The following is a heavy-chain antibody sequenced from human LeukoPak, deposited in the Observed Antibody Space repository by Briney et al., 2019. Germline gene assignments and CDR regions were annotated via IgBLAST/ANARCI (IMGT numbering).Heavy chain of an antibody. CDR2: ISGSGGST. J-gene: IGHJ6*02. D-gene: IGHD3-10*01. CDR3: AKGISPPLTMVRGVIINYYYYGMDV. CDR1: GFTFSSYA. V-gene: IGHV3-23*01. Sequence: GGSLRLSCAASGFTFSSYAMSWVRQTPGKGLEWVSAISGSGGSTYYADSVKGRFTISRDNSKNTLYLQMNSLRAEDTAVYYCAKGISPPLTMVRGVIINYYYYGMDVWGQGTTVTVSS.